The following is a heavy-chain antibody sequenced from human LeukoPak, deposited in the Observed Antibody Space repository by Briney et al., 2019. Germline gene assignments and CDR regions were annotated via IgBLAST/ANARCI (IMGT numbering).Heavy chain of an antibody. V-gene: IGHV4-59*08. CDR3: ARHRYGDNVAAV. CDR1: GGSFSSYY. Sequence: SETLSLTCTVSGGSFSSYYWSWIRQPPGEGLEWIGYVYYTGSTNYNPSLKSRVSISVDTSKNQFSLRLTSVTAADTAVYYCARHRYGDNVAAVWGQGTLVTVSS. J-gene: IGHJ4*02. D-gene: IGHD2-21*02. CDR2: VYYTGST.